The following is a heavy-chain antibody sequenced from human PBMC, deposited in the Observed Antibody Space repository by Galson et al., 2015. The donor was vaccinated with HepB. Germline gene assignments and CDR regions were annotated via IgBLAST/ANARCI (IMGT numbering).Heavy chain of an antibody. CDR3: ARARYGSGSYYTFYYGMDV. CDR1: GFTFSSYS. D-gene: IGHD3-10*01. V-gene: IGHV3-21*01. Sequence: SLRLSCAASGFTFSSYSMNWVRQAPGKGLEWVSSISSSSSYIYYADSVKGRFTISRDNAKNSLYLQMNSLRAEDTAVYYCARARYGSGSYYTFYYGMDVWGQGTTVTVSS. CDR2: ISSSSSYI. J-gene: IGHJ6*02.